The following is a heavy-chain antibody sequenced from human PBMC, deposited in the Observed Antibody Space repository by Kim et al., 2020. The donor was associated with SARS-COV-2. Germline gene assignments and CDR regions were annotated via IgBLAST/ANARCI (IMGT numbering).Heavy chain of an antibody. Sequence: SETLSLTCAVYGGYFSGYYWSWIREPPGKGLEWIGEINHSGSTNYNPPLKGRVTISVDTYKNQFSLKLSSVTAADTAVYNCARGRISESYYGGHDYWGQGTLVSVSS. J-gene: IGHJ4*02. D-gene: IGHD1-26*01. V-gene: IGHV4-34*01. CDR3: ARGRISESYYGGHDY. CDR2: INHSGST. CDR1: GGYFSGYY.